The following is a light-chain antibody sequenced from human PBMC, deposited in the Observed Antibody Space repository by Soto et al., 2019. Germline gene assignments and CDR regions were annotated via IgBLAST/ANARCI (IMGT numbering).Light chain of an antibody. CDR1: SSNIGSNN. Sequence: QLVLTQPPSASGTPGQRVTISCSGSSSNIGSNNVNWYQQLPGTAPKLVIYDNNQWPSGVPDRFSGSKSGTSAFLAISGLQSEDEANYYCAAWDDSLNGLVFGGGTKLTVL. CDR3: AAWDDSLNGLV. CDR2: DNN. J-gene: IGLJ3*02. V-gene: IGLV1-44*01.